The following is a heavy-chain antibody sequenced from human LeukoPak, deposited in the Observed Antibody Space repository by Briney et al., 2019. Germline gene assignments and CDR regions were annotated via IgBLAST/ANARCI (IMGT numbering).Heavy chain of an antibody. J-gene: IGHJ3*02. CDR3: ARVGDIFTGYHDAFDI. CDR2: IYYSGST. V-gene: IGHV4-31*03. Sequence: SETLSLTCTVSGGSISSGGYYWSWIRQHPGKGLEWIGYIYYSGSTYYNPSLKSRVTISVDTSKNQFSLKLSSVTAADTAVYYCARVGDIFTGYHDAFDIWGQGTMVTVSS. D-gene: IGHD3-9*01. CDR1: GGSISSGGYY.